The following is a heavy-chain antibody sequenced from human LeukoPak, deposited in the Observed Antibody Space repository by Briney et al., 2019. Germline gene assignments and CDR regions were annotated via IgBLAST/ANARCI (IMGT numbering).Heavy chain of an antibody. Sequence: ASVKVSCKVSGYTLTELSMHWVRQAPGRGLEWMGGFDPEDGETIYAQKFQGRVTMTEDTSTDTAYMELSSLRSEDTAVYYCATDNLRVGAFDIWGQGTMVTVPS. CDR3: ATDNLRVGAFDI. CDR2: FDPEDGET. CDR1: GYTLTELS. D-gene: IGHD1-20*01. J-gene: IGHJ3*02. V-gene: IGHV1-24*01.